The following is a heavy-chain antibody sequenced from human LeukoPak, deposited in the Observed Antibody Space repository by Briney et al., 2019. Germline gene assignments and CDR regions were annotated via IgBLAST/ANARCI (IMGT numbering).Heavy chain of an antibody. D-gene: IGHD5-18*01. CDR2: INPSGGST. J-gene: IGHJ4*02. V-gene: IGHV1-46*01. Sequence: ASVKVSCKASGYTFTSYYMHWVRQAPGQGLEWMGIINPSGGSTSYAQKFQGRVTMTRDTSTSTVYMELSSLRSEDTAVYYCARDETPDTAMVYYFDYWGQGTLVTVSS. CDR1: GYTFTSYY. CDR3: ARDETPDTAMVYYFDY.